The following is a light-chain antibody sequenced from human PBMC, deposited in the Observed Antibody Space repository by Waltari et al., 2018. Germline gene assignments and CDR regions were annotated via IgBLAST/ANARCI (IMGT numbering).Light chain of an antibody. V-gene: IGLV2-14*01. CDR2: EVS. CDR1: SSDVGAYDF. J-gene: IGLJ1*01. Sequence: QSALTQPASVSGSPGHSITIPCTGTSSDVGAYDFVPWYQQYPGKAPKLMIFEVSNRPSGASIRFSGSKSGNTASLTISGLLPDDEADYYCSSFTPSSTQVFGTGTKVTVL. CDR3: SSFTPSSTQV.